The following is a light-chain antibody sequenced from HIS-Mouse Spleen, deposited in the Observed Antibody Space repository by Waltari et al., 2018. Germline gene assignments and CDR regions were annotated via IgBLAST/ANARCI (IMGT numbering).Light chain of an antibody. V-gene: IGLV1-47*01. CDR3: AAWDDSLSGHVV. CDR2: RNN. J-gene: IGLJ2*01. Sequence: QSVLTQPPSASGTPGQRVTISCSGSSSNIGSNYVYWYQQLPGTAPNLLVYRNNQRPSGVRGRFSGSKSGTSASLAISGLRSEDEADYYCAAWDDSLSGHVVFGGGTKLTVL. CDR1: SSNIGSNY.